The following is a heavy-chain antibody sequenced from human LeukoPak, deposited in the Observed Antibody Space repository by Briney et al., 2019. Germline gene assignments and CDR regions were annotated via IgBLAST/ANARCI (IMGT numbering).Heavy chain of an antibody. CDR3: ARGGGGSYYHLLDY. J-gene: IGHJ4*02. CDR1: RFTFSSYS. V-gene: IGHV3-21*01. D-gene: IGHD1-26*01. CDR2: ISSSSSYI. Sequence: GGSLRLSCAASRFTFSSYSMNWVRPAPGKGLEWVSSISSSSSYIYYADSVKGRFTISRDNAKNSLYLRMNSLRAEDTAVYYCARGGGGSYYHLLDYWGQGTLVTVSS.